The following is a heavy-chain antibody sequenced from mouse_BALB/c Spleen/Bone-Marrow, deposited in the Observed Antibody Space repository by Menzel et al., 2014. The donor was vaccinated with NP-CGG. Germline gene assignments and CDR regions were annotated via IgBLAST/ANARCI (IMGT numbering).Heavy chain of an antibody. CDR1: GFDFSRYW. CDR3: AILNCYGNLFV. CDR2: INLESSTI. J-gene: IGHJ1*01. V-gene: IGHV4-1*02. D-gene: IGHD1-1*01. Sequence: EVHLVESGGGLVQPGGSLQLSCAASGFDFSRYWMSWVRQAPGKGLEWIGEINLESSTINYTPSLKDKFVISRDNAKNTLYLQMSKVRSEDTGVYCCAILNCYGNLFVWGAGTTVTVSS.